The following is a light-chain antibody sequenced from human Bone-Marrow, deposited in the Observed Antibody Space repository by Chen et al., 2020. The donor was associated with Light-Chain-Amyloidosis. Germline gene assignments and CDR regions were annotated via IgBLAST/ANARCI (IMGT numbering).Light chain of an antibody. CDR3: QQHGGSPPYT. CDR1: QSISSY. J-gene: IGKJ2*01. Sequence: DIQTTQSPSPLSASVGDRVTITCRASQSISSYLNWYQQKPGKAPKLLIYAASSLQSGVPSRFSGSGSGTDFTLTISRLEPEDFAVYYCQQHGGSPPYTFGQGTKLEIK. V-gene: IGKV1-39*01. CDR2: AAS.